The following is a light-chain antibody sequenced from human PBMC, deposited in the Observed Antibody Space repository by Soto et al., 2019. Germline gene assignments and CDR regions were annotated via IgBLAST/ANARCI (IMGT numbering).Light chain of an antibody. CDR3: SSYTTSSTYV. CDR2: DVS. CDR1: SSDVGSFNY. J-gene: IGLJ1*01. V-gene: IGLV2-14*01. Sequence: QSVLTQPASVSGSPGQSIAISCTGTSSDVGSFNYVSWYQQHPGKVPKLMIYDVSNRPSGVSDRFSGSKSGNTASLTISGLQAEDEADYYSSSYTTSSTYVFGTETKLTVL.